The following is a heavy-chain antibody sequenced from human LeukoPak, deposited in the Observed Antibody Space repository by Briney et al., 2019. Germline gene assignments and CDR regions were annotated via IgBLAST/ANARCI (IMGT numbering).Heavy chain of an antibody. CDR2: IWYDGSNK. V-gene: IGHV3-33*01. Sequence: GGSLRLSCAASGFSFSSYGMHWVRQVPGKGLEWVAVIWYDGSNKYYADSVKGRFTISRDNSKNTVYLQMNSLRAEDTAVYYCARERGYSYGAHCDYWGQGTLVTVSS. CDR1: GFSFSSYG. J-gene: IGHJ4*02. CDR3: ARERGYSYGAHCDY. D-gene: IGHD5-18*01.